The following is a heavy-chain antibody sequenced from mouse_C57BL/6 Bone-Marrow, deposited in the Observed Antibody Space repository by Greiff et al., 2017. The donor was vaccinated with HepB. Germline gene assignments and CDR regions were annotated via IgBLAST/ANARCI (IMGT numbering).Heavy chain of an antibody. CDR2: IYPRSGNT. J-gene: IGHJ2*01. Sequence: VQLQQSGAELARPGASVKLSCKASGYTFTSYGISWVKQRTGQGLEWIGEIYPRSGNTYYNEKFKGKATLTADKSSSTAYMELRSLTSEDSAVYFCARIPIITTVVAYYYFDCWGQGTTLTVSS. D-gene: IGHD1-1*01. CDR3: ARIPIITTVVAYYYFDC. V-gene: IGHV1-81*01. CDR1: GYTFTSYG.